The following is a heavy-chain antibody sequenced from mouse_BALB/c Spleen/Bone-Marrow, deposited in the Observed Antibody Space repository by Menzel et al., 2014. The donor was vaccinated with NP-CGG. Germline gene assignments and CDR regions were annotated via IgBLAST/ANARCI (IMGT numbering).Heavy chain of an antibody. V-gene: IGHV1-15*01. D-gene: IGHD1-1*01. CDR2: IDPETGGT. Sequence: VQLQQSGAELVRPGASVTLSCKASGYTFTDYEMHWVKQTPVHGLEWIGAIDPETGGTAYNQKFKGKATLTADKSSSSAYMELRSLTSEDSAVYYCTREGYYGSSPAWFAYWCQGTLVTVSA. CDR3: TREGYYGSSPAWFAY. J-gene: IGHJ3*01. CDR1: GYTFTDYE.